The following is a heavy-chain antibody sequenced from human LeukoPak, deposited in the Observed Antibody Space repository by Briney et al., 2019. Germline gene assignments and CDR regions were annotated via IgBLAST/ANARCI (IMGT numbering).Heavy chain of an antibody. CDR2: ISDSGGTF. J-gene: IGHJ3*02. Sequence: HSGGSLRLSCAASGFTFSSYAMSWVRQAPGKGLEWISYISDSGGTFYYVESVKGRFTISRDNAKNSLYLQMSSLRAEDTAVYYCARVRRPAVVLDALDSWGQGTMVTVSS. D-gene: IGHD2-2*01. V-gene: IGHV3-48*04. CDR3: ARVRRPAVVLDALDS. CDR1: GFTFSSYA.